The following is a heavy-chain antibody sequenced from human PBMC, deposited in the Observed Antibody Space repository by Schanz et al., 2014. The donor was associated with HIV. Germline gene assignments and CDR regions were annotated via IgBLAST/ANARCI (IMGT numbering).Heavy chain of an antibody. V-gene: IGHV1-8*02. CDR3: ARGRFCSGGSCYHDY. Sequence: QVQLLQSGTEVKKPGSSVKVSCKGSGGTFSNYAISWVRQAPGQGLEWMGWMNPNSGNTGYAQKFQGRVTMTRNTSINTAYMELSSLRSEDTAVYYCARGRFCSGGSCYHDYWGQGTLVTVSP. D-gene: IGHD2-15*01. CDR2: MNPNSGNT. J-gene: IGHJ4*02. CDR1: GGTFSNYA.